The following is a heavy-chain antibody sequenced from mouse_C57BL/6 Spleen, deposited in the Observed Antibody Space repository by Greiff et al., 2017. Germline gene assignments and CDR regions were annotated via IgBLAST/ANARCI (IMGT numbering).Heavy chain of an antibody. CDR1: GYAFTNYL. J-gene: IGHJ2*01. CDR3: ARDTTVVADFDY. V-gene: IGHV1-54*01. Sequence: QVQLKESGAELVRPGTSVKVSCKASGYAFTNYLIEWVKQRPGQGLEWIGVINPGSGGTNYNEKFKGKATLTADKSSSTAYMQLSSLTSEDSAVYFCARDTTVVADFDYWGQGTTLTVSS. CDR2: INPGSGGT. D-gene: IGHD1-1*01.